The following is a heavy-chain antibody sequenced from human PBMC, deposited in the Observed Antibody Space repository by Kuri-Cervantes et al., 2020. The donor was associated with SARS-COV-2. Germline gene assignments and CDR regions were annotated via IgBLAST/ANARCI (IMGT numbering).Heavy chain of an antibody. CDR1: GDSVSSNSAA. Sequence: SETLSLTCAISGDSVSSNSAAWNWIRQSPSRGLEWLGRTYYRSKWYNDYAVSVKSRITINPDTSKNQFSLQLNSVTPEDTAVYYCARETPPPAFVVLMVYGPRRGSSNWFDPWGQGTLVTVSS. CDR3: ARETPPPAFVVLMVYGPRRGSSNWFDP. D-gene: IGHD2-8*01. CDR2: TYYRSKWYN. V-gene: IGHV6-1*01. J-gene: IGHJ5*02.